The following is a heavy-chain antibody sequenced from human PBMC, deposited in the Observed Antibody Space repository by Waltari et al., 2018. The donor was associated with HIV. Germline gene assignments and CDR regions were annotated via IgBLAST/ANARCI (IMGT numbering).Heavy chain of an antibody. J-gene: IGHJ3*02. CDR1: GFPFSNAW. CDR3: TAVFDI. Sequence: EVQLVESGGGLVKPGGSLVLSCAASGFPFSNAWMSGVRQAPGKGLEWVGRIKSKTHGETTDYAAPVKGRFTISRDDSKNMLYLQMNSLKTEDTAVYYCTAVFDIWGQGTMVTVSS. CDR2: IKSKTHGETT. V-gene: IGHV3-15*01.